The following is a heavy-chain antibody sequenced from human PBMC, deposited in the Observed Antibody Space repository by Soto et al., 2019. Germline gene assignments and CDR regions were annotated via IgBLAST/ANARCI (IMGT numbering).Heavy chain of an antibody. V-gene: IGHV3-53*01. CDR2: IYAGGAT. Sequence: GGSLRLSCAAFEFTVSSNYLSWVRQAPGKGLEWVSGIYAGGATYYADSVKGRFTVSRDTSKNTLYLQMNSLRVEDTAVYRCARGSYRAFDYGGQGTLVTVSS. D-gene: IGHD4-4*01. CDR1: EFTVSSNY. J-gene: IGHJ4*02. CDR3: ARGSYRAFDY.